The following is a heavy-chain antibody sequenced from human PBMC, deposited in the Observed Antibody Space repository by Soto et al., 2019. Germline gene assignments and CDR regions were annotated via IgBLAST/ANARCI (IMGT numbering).Heavy chain of an antibody. CDR3: ARVMCGDCSTYYYYSMAV. Sequence: EVQLVESGGGLVKPGGSLRLSCAASGFTFGTYTMNWVRQAPGKGLEWVSSIGTTSSYIYYADSVRGRFTISRDNVRDSLYLQMSSLRAEDTAVYYCARVMCGDCSTYYYYSMAVWGQGTTVTVSS. CDR1: GFTFGTYT. J-gene: IGHJ6*02. D-gene: IGHD2-21*02. V-gene: IGHV3-21*01. CDR2: IGTTSSYI.